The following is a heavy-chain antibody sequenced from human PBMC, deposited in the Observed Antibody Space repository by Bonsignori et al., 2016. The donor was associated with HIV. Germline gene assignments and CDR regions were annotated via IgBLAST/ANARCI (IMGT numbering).Heavy chain of an antibody. CDR3: ARHETPAYSSGWFPGSNWFDS. D-gene: IGHD6-13*01. J-gene: IGHJ5*01. V-gene: IGHV4-39*01. CDR1: GSSVSSRSFY. Sequence: QVQLQESGPGLVQPSETLSLTCTVSGSSVSSRSFYWGWIRQSPGKGLEWIVSIYYNGNTFHNPSLKSRVAMSVDTSNNYFSLTLSSVTAADTAVYYCARHETPAYSSGWFPGSNWFDSWGQGTLV. CDR2: IYYNGNT.